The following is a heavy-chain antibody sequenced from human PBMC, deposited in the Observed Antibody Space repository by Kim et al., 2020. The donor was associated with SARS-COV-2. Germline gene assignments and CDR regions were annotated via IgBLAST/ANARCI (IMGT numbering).Heavy chain of an antibody. Sequence: ASVKVSCKASGYTFTSYAMNWVRQAPGQGLEWMGWINTNTGNPTYAQGFTGRFVFSLDTSVSTAYLQISSLKAEDTAVYYCARDYSSSWYYYYGMDVWGQGTTVTVSS. CDR1: GYTFTSYA. V-gene: IGHV7-4-1*02. D-gene: IGHD6-13*01. CDR2: INTNTGNP. J-gene: IGHJ6*02. CDR3: ARDYSSSWYYYYGMDV.